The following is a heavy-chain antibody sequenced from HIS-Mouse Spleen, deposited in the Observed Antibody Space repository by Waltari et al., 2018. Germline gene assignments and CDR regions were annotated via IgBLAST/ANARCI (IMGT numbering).Heavy chain of an antibody. CDR1: GGSISSSSYY. Sequence: QLQLQESGPGLVKPSETLSLTCTVSGGSISSSSYYWGWIRQPPGKGLGWIGSIYYSGSTSSNPSPKSRVTISVDTSKNQFSLKLSSVTAADTAVYYCAREIPYSSSWYDWYFDLWGRGTLVTVSS. D-gene: IGHD6-13*01. J-gene: IGHJ2*01. CDR3: AREIPYSSSWYDWYFDL. CDR2: IYYSGST. V-gene: IGHV4-39*07.